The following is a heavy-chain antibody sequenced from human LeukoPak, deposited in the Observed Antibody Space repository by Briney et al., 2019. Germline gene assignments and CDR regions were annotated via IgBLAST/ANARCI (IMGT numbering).Heavy chain of an antibody. V-gene: IGHV4-59*01. J-gene: IGHJ2*01. D-gene: IGHD3-22*01. CDR1: GGSFRGYY. CDR3: ARDSSGYLRYWYFDL. Sequence: SETLSLTCAAYGGSFRGYYWSWIRQPPGKGLEWIGYIYYSGSTNYNPSLKSRVTISVDTSKNQFSLKLSSVTAADTAVYYCARDSSGYLRYWYFDLWGRGTLVTVSS. CDR2: IYYSGST.